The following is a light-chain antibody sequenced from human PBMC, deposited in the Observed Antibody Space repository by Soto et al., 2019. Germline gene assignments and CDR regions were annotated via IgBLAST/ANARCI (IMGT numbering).Light chain of an antibody. CDR3: SSYTSSSTGV. CDR1: SSDVGGYNY. CDR2: DVS. J-gene: IGLJ2*01. V-gene: IGLV2-14*01. Sequence: QSALTQPASVSGSPGQSITISCTGTSSDVGGYNYVSWYQQHPGKAPKLMIYDVSNRPSGVSNRFSGSKSGNTASLTISGLKAEDEADYYCSSYTSSSTGVFGGGTKRPS.